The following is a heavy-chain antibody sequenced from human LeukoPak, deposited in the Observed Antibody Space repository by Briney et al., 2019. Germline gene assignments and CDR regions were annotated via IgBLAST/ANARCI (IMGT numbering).Heavy chain of an antibody. D-gene: IGHD1-26*01. CDR2: ISSDSNYI. CDR1: GFTFNTYS. J-gene: IGHJ4*02. CDR3: ARDRIDGGSYDY. Sequence: GGSLRLSCAASGFTFNTYSMNWVRQAPGKGLEWVSSISSDSNYIYDADSVKGRFTSSRDNAKDSLYLQMNSLRGEDTAVYYCARDRIDGGSYDYWGQGTLVTVSS. V-gene: IGHV3-21*01.